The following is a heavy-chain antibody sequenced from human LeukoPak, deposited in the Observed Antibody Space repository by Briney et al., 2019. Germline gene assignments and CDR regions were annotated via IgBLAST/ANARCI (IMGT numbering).Heavy chain of an antibody. J-gene: IGHJ4*02. V-gene: IGHV1-2*02. CDR2: INPNSGGT. CDR3: ARDHGYCSGGSCYPQYYFDY. Sequence: ASVKVSCKASGYTFTGYYMHWVRQAPGQGLEWMGWINPNSGGTNYARKFQGRVTMTRDTSISTAYMELSRLRSDDTAVYYCARDHGYCSGGSCYPQYYFDYWGQGTLVTVSS. CDR1: GYTFTGYY. D-gene: IGHD2-15*01.